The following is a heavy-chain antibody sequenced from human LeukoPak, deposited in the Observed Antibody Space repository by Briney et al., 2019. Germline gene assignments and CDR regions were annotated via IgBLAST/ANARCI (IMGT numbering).Heavy chain of an antibody. J-gene: IGHJ3*01. D-gene: IGHD6-13*01. Sequence: SETLSLTCTVSGGSISSHYWSWIRQPPGKGLEWIGYMYYTGSTNYSPSLKSRVTISVDTSKNQFSLKLRSVTAADTAVYYCARISSSNWYNERGAFDVWGQGTMVTVSS. CDR2: MYYTGST. CDR3: ARISSSNWYNERGAFDV. CDR1: GGSISSHY. V-gene: IGHV4-59*11.